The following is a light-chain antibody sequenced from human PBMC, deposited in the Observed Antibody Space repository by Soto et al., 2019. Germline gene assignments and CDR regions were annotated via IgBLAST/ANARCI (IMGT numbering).Light chain of an antibody. CDR3: QHYNSYSEA. Sequence: IQAAQSPATLSVSIGGRATITCRASQTISNWLAWYQVKPGKAPKLLMHDASSLESGVPSRFSGSGSGTEFTLTISSLQPDDFATYYCQHYNSYSEAFGQGTKVDIK. J-gene: IGKJ1*01. CDR1: QTISNW. CDR2: DAS. V-gene: IGKV1-5*01.